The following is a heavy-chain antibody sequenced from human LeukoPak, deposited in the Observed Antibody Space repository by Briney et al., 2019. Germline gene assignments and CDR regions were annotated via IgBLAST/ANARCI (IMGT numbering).Heavy chain of an antibody. Sequence: GGSLRLSCAASGFTFSSYSMNWVRQAPGKGLEWVSSISSSSSYIYYADSVKGRFTISRDNAKNSLYLQMNSLRAEDTALYYCASGGIYYGAAFDFWGQGTLVTVSS. CDR1: GFTFSSYS. V-gene: IGHV3-21*04. CDR3: ASGGIYYGAAFDF. CDR2: ISSSSSYI. J-gene: IGHJ4*02. D-gene: IGHD1-26*01.